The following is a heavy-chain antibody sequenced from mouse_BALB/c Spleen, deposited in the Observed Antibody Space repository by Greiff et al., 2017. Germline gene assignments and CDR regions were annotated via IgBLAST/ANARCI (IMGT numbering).Heavy chain of an antibody. V-gene: IGHV5-12-2*01. CDR2: ISNGGGST. J-gene: IGHJ4*01. Sequence: EVQGVESGGGLVQPGGSLKLSCAASGFTFSSYTMSWVRQTPEKRLEWVAYISNGGGSTYYPDTVKGRFTISRDNAKNTLYLQMSSLKSEDTAMYYCARRGRDYYAMDYWGQGTSVTVSS. CDR1: GFTFSSYT. CDR3: ARRGRDYYAMDY.